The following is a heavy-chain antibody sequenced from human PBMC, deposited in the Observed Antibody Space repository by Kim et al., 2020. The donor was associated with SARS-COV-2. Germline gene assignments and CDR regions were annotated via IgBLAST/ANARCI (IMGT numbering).Heavy chain of an antibody. J-gene: IGHJ3*02. CDR3: AKVVESWVGATSGLGAFDI. D-gene: IGHD1-26*01. CDR1: GFTFDDYA. V-gene: IGHV3-43*02. CDR2: ISGDGGST. Sequence: GGSLRLSCAASGFTFDDYAMHWVRQAPGKGLEWVSLISGDGGSTYYADSVKGRFTISRDNSKNSLYLQMNSLRTEDTALYYSAKVVESWVGATSGLGAFDIWGQGTMVTVSS.